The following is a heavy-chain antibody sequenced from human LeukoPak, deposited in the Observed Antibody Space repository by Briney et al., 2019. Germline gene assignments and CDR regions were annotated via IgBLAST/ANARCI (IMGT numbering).Heavy chain of an antibody. CDR3: ARDKPEYSSSSDVASDY. CDR2: ISYDGSNK. CDR1: GFTFSSYG. D-gene: IGHD6-6*01. J-gene: IGHJ4*02. Sequence: GGSLRLSCAASGFTFSSYGMHWVRQAPGKGLEWVAVISYDGSNKYYADSVKGRFTISRDNSKNTLYLQMNSLRADDTAVYYCARDKPEYSSSSDVASDYWGQGTLVTVSS. V-gene: IGHV3-30*03.